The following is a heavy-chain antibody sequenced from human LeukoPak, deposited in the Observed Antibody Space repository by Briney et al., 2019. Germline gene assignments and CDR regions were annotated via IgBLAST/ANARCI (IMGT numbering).Heavy chain of an antibody. J-gene: IGHJ4*02. Sequence: GGSLRLSCAASGFTFSSRDWMTWVRQAPGKGLEWVANIKQDGSEKYYVDSVKGRFTISRDNAKNSVDLQMNSLRVEDTAVYYCARDGGGYYFDYWGQGTLVTVSS. D-gene: IGHD3-22*01. CDR3: ARDGGGYYFDY. CDR2: IKQDGSEK. V-gene: IGHV3-7*01. CDR1: GFTFSSRDW.